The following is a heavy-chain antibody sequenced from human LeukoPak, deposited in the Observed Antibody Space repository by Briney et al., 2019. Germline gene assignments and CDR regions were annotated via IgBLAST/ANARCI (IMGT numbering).Heavy chain of an antibody. CDR1: GYTFTSYY. CDR2: INPSGGST. CDR3: ARDWGYGDSEYNWFDP. V-gene: IGHV1-46*01. Sequence: ASVKVSCKASGYTFTSYYMHWVRQAPGQGLEWMGIINPSGGSTSYAQKFQGRVTMTRGTSTSTVYMELSSLRSEDTAVYYCARDWGYGDSEYNWFDPWGQGTLVTVSS. J-gene: IGHJ5*02. D-gene: IGHD4-17*01.